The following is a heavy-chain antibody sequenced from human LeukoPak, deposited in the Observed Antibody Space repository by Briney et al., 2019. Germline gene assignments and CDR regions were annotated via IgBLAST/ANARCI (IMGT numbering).Heavy chain of an antibody. D-gene: IGHD3-10*02. CDR1: GGSISSYY. CDR3: ARENPSIRVRGMNFDY. J-gene: IGHJ4*02. V-gene: IGHV4-59*01. CDR2: IYCSGST. Sequence: SETLSLTCTASGGSISSYYWSWIRQPPGKGLEWIGYIYCSGSTNYNPSLKSRVTISVDTSKNQFSLKLSSVTAADTAVYYCARENPSIRVRGMNFDYWGQGTLVTVSS.